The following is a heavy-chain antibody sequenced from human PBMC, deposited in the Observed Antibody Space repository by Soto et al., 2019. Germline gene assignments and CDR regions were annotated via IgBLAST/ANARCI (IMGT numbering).Heavy chain of an antibody. V-gene: IGHV1-2*04. CDR2: INPNSGGT. Sequence: QVQLVQSGAEVKKPGASVKVSCKASGYTFTGYYMHWVRQAPGQGLEWMGWINPNSGGTNYAQKFQGWVTMTRDTSISTAYMELSRLRSDDTAVYYCARALIAAAGTYGMDVWSQGTTVTVSS. J-gene: IGHJ6*02. CDR1: GYTFTGYY. CDR3: ARALIAAAGTYGMDV. D-gene: IGHD6-13*01.